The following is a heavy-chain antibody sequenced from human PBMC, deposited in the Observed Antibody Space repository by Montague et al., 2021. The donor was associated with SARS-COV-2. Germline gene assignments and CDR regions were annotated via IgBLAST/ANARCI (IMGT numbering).Heavy chain of an antibody. CDR2: SNYSGST. CDR1: RGSISSGCNY. CDR3: ARGRRDSSTWYGAFDP. V-gene: IGHV4-31*03. D-gene: IGHD6-13*01. Sequence: TLSLTCTVSRGSISSGCNYWIWIRQHPVKDREWIGYSNYSGSTYYNLSRKGRVSISVDTTKNQFSLKLNSVTAADTAVYYCARGRRDSSTWYGAFDPWGQGRQVTVSS. J-gene: IGHJ5*02.